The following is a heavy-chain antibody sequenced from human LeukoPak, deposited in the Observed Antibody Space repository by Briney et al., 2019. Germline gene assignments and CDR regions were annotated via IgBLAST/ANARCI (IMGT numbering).Heavy chain of an antibody. CDR3: AKSNLKYYFDS. Sequence: PGGSLRLSCAASGFTFSSYSMNWVRQAPGKGLEWVSSISSSSSYIYYADSVKGRFTISRDNAKNTLYLQMNSLRAEDTAVYYCAKSNLKYYFDSWGQGTLVTVSS. V-gene: IGHV3-21*04. J-gene: IGHJ4*02. CDR2: ISSSSSYI. CDR1: GFTFSSYS. D-gene: IGHD6-6*01.